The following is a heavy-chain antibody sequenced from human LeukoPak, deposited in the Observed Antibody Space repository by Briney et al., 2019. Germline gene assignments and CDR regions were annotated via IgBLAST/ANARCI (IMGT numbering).Heavy chain of an antibody. Sequence: GGSLRLSCEASGFTFGSYAMYWVRQAPGKGLEWVSYISNSGGTTYYADSVKGRFTISRDNAKNSLYLQMNSLKVEDTAVYYCARDSGSAYYSSAGYWGQGTLVTVSS. J-gene: IGHJ4*02. CDR2: ISNSGGTT. D-gene: IGHD3-22*01. CDR1: GFTFGSYA. CDR3: ARDSGSAYYSSAGY. V-gene: IGHV3-48*03.